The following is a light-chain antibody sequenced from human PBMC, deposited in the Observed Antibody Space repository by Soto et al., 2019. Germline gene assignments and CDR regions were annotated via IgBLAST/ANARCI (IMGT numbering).Light chain of an antibody. CDR1: SSNIGTGSD. Sequence: QSVLTQSPSVSGAPGQRVTISCTGSSSNIGTGSDVRWYQHLPGVAPRLLLYGNNNRPSGVPDRFSGSKSGTSASLAITGLQAEDEADYYCQSFDSSLSAYVFGPGTKLTVL. CDR3: QSFDSSLSAYV. CDR2: GNN. V-gene: IGLV1-40*01. J-gene: IGLJ1*01.